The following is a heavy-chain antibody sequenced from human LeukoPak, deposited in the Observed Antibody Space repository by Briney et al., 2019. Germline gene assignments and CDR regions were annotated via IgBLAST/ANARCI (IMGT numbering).Heavy chain of an antibody. CDR1: GGFISNHY. J-gene: IGHJ5*02. Sequence: SETLSLTCTVSGGFISNHYWSWIRQPPGKGLEWIGYIHYSGSTNYNPSLKSRVTISVDTSKNQFSLKLTSMTAADTAVYYCARDFGRGYCSTTSCFAPWFDPWGQGTLVTVSS. CDR3: ARDFGRGYCSTTSCFAPWFDP. V-gene: IGHV4-59*11. CDR2: IHYSGST. D-gene: IGHD2-2*01.